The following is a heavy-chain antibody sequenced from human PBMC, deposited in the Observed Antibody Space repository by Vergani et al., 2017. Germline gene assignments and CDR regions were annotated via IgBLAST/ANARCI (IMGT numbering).Heavy chain of an antibody. J-gene: IGHJ5*02. V-gene: IGHV1-8*01. CDR2: MNPNSGNT. Sequence: QVQLVQSGAEVKKPGASVKVSCKASGYTFTSYDINWVRQATGQGLEWMGWMNPNSGNTGYAQKFQGRVTMTRNTSISTAYMELGSLRSEDTAVYYCARESGGSGSFHGWFDPWGQGTLVTVSS. CDR1: GYTFTSYD. CDR3: ARESGGSGSFHGWFDP. D-gene: IGHD3-10*01.